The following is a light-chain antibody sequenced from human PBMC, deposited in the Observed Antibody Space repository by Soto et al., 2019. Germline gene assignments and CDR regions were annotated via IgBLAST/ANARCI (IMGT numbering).Light chain of an antibody. CDR1: QSVSSS. Sequence: EIVLTQSPGTLSLSPGERATLSCRASQSVSSSLAWYQQKPGQAPRLLIYGASSRATGIPDRFGGSGSGPDFTLTISRLEPEDFAVYFCQHYGSSRTFGQGTKVDIK. J-gene: IGKJ1*01. CDR2: GAS. V-gene: IGKV3-20*01. CDR3: QHYGSSRT.